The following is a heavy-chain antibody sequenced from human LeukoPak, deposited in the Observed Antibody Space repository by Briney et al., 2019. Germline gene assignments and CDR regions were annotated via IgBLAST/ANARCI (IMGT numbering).Heavy chain of an antibody. V-gene: IGHV1-2*02. D-gene: IGHD5-12*01. Sequence: GASVKVSCKASGGTFSSYAISWVRQAPGQGLEWMGWINPNSGGTNYAQKFQGRVTMTRDTSISTAYMELSRLRSDDTAVYYCAADRGYSGYDYLDYWGQGTLVTVSS. J-gene: IGHJ4*02. CDR1: GGTFSSYA. CDR3: AADRGYSGYDYLDY. CDR2: INPNSGGT.